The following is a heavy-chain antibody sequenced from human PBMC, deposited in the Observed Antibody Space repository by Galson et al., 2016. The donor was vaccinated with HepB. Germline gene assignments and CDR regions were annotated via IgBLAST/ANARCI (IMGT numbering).Heavy chain of an antibody. J-gene: IGHJ4*02. Sequence: SLRLSCAASGFTFRSYAMSWVRQGPGKGLECVSTISGSGGSTYYADSVKGRFTISRDNSKNTLFLQMDSLRVEDTAVYYCAKNGDNWGSYFDYWGQETLVTVSS. CDR3: AKNGDNWGSYFDY. CDR2: ISGSGGST. V-gene: IGHV3-23*01. D-gene: IGHD4-23*01. CDR1: GFTFRSYA.